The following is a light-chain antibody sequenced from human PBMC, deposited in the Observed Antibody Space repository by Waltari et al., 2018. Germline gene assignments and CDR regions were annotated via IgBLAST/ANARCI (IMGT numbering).Light chain of an antibody. CDR2: GAS. J-gene: IGKJ4*01. V-gene: IGKV3-15*01. Sequence: EIVMTQSPDTLSVFPGERANLTGRASPSVATYLAWYQQKPGQAPRLLIYGASTRPTGIPARFSGGGSGTEFTLTISSLQSEDFAVYYCQQYNNWPLLTFGGGTRVEIK. CDR1: PSVATY. CDR3: QQYNNWPLLT.